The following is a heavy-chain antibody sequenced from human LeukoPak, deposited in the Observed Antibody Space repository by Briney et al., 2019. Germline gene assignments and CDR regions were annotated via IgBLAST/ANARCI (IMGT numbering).Heavy chain of an antibody. Sequence: GGSLRLSCAASGFTVSSNYMSWVRQAPGKGLEGVSVIYSGGSTYYADSVKGRFTISRDNSKNTLYLQMNSLRAEDTAVYYCARESGDGYNPFDCWGQGTLVTVSS. J-gene: IGHJ4*02. CDR2: IYSGGST. V-gene: IGHV3-66*02. D-gene: IGHD5-24*01. CDR1: GFTVSSNY. CDR3: ARESGDGYNPFDC.